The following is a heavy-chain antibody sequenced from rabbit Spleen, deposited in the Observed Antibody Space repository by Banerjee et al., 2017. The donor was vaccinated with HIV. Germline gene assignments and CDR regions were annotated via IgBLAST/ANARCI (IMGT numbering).Heavy chain of an antibody. CDR1: GFSFSTSDC. Sequence: QSLEESGGDLVKPGASLTLTCKASGFSFSTSDCMSWVRQAPGKGPEWIACIYTSSRGSIYYASWAKGRFTITKTSSTTVTLQMTSLTAADTATYFCARDVVGRAGVTYGYGTGFNLWGQGTLVTVS. J-gene: IGHJ4*01. V-gene: IGHV1S40*01. CDR2: IYTSSRGSI. D-gene: IGHD6-1*01. CDR3: ARDVVGRAGVTYGYGTGFNL.